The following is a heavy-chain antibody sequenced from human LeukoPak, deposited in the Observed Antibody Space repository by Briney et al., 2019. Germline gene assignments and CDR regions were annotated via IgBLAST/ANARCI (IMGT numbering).Heavy chain of an antibody. D-gene: IGHD2-2*01. CDR3: AREVVPAAIDY. V-gene: IGHV3-48*03. CDR2: ISSSGSTI. CDR1: GFTFSSYE. Sequence: PGGSLRLACAAYGFTFSSYEMDSVRQAPGRGLEWVSYISSSGSTIYYADSVKGRFTISRDNAKNSLYLQINSLRAEGTAVYYWAREVVPAAIDYWGQGTLVTVSS. J-gene: IGHJ4*02.